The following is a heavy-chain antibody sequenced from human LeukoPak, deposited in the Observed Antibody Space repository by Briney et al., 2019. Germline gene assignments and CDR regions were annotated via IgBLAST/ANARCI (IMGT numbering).Heavy chain of an antibody. CDR2: IHYSGST. CDR1: GDSISSGDNY. D-gene: IGHD1-1*01. J-gene: IGHJ4*02. CDR3: ARAASGTNSWYYFDY. V-gene: IGHV4-30-4*01. Sequence: ASEPLSLTCTVSGDSISSGDNYWRWIRQPPGKGLEWIGYIHYSGSTYYNPSLKSRVIISGDMSKNQFSLTLNSLTAADSAMYYCARAASGTNSWYYFDYWGQGTLVTVSS.